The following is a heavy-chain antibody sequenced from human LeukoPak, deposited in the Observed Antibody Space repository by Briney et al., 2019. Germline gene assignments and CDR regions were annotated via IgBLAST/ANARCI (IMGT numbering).Heavy chain of an antibody. CDR2: IYTSGST. J-gene: IGHJ3*02. V-gene: IGHV4-4*07. Sequence: SETLSLTCTVSGGSISSYYWSWIRQPAGKGLEWIGRIYTSGSTNYNPSLKSRVTMSVDTSKNQFSLKLSSVTAADTAVYYCARGRYYYDSSGYDAFDIWGQGTMATVSS. CDR1: GGSISSYY. CDR3: ARGRYYYDSSGYDAFDI. D-gene: IGHD3-22*01.